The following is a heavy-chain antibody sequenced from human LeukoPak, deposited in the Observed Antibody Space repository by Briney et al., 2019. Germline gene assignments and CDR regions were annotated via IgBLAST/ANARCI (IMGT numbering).Heavy chain of an antibody. V-gene: IGHV1-2*02. Sequence: GASVKVSCKASGYTFTGYYMHWVRQAPGQGLEWMGWINPNSGGTNYAQKFQGRVTMTRDTSISTAYMELSRLRSDDTAVYYCARQQAGPYCYGMDVWGQGTTVTVSS. CDR3: ARQQAGPYCYGMDV. CDR2: INPNSGGT. J-gene: IGHJ6*02. D-gene: IGHD6-13*01. CDR1: GYTFTGYY.